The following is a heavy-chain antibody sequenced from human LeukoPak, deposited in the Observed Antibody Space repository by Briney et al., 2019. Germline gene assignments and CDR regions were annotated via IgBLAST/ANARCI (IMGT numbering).Heavy chain of an antibody. J-gene: IGHJ4*02. V-gene: IGHV3-43*01. Sequence: GGSLRLSCAASGFTFDDYNMHWVRQAPGKGLEWVSVISWDGGGTYYADSVKGRFTISRDNSKNSLYLQMNSLRTEDTALYYCAKDFSTSGWILDYWGQGTLVTVSS. CDR3: AKDFSTSGWILDY. CDR1: GFTFDDYN. CDR2: ISWDGGGT. D-gene: IGHD6-25*01.